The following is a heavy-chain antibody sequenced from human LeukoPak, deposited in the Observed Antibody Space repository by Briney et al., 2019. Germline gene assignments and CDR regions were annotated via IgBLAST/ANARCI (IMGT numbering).Heavy chain of an antibody. CDR1: GFTVSSNY. D-gene: IGHD3-22*01. Sequence: GGSLRLSCGASGFTVSSNYMSWVRQAPGKGLEWVSVIYSGGSTYYADSVKGRFTISRDNSKNTLYLQMNSLRAEDTAVYYCASRTYYYDSSGYLRDYWGQGTLVTVSS. J-gene: IGHJ4*02. CDR2: IYSGGST. CDR3: ASRTYYYDSSGYLRDY. V-gene: IGHV3-66*02.